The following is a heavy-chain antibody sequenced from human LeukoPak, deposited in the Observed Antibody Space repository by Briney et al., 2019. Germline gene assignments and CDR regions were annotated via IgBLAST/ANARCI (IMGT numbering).Heavy chain of an antibody. D-gene: IGHD3-22*01. CDR1: GYTLTELS. Sequence: ASVKVSCKVSGYTLTELSMHWVRQAPGKGLEWMGGFDPEDGETIYAQKFQGRVTMTEDTSTDTAYMELSSLRAEDTAVYYCANQFYYDSSGSIGYWGQGTLVTVSS. CDR2: FDPEDGET. CDR3: ANQFYYDSSGSIGY. V-gene: IGHV1-24*01. J-gene: IGHJ4*02.